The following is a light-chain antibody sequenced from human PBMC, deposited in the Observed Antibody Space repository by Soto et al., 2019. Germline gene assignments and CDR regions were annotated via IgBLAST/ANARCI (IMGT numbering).Light chain of an antibody. CDR2: ATY. CDR1: QGVNSY. CDR3: QQFNSYPLLFT. Sequence: DIQLTQSPSFLSASVGDRVTITCRASQGVNSYLAWYQQTPGKAPKLLIYATYTLQTGVPSRFSGSGSGTEFTLTISSMQPEDFATYYCQQFNSYPLLFTFGPGTRVEIK. J-gene: IGKJ3*01. V-gene: IGKV1-9*01.